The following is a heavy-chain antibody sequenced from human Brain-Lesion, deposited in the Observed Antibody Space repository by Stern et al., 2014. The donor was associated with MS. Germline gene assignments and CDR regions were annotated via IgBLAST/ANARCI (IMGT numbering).Heavy chain of an antibody. J-gene: IGHJ5*02. CDR1: GFTFSTYW. Sequence: VQLVESGGDLVQPGGSLRLSCTASGFTFSTYWMHWVRQAPGKGLVWVSGINGDGSRTSYADSVKGRFTISRDNAKNTLYVQMNSLRVEDTAVYYCARAHVDTWDWFDPWGQGTLVTVSS. CDR2: INGDGSRT. CDR3: ARAHVDTWDWFDP. D-gene: IGHD5-18*01. V-gene: IGHV3-74*02.